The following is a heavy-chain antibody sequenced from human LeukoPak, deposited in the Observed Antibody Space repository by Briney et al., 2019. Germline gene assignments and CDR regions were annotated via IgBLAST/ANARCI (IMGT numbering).Heavy chain of an antibody. V-gene: IGHV1-2*02. Sequence: ASLKVSCKASGYTFTDYYIHWVRQAPVQGLEWMGWINTNSGDTNYAQRFQGKITMTRDTSTTTTYMELSSLTSDDTALYYCSRLAGCGGDCYSEGDYWGQGTLVIVSS. CDR2: INTNSGDT. J-gene: IGHJ4*02. D-gene: IGHD2-21*02. CDR3: SRLAGCGGDCYSEGDY. CDR1: GYTFTDYY.